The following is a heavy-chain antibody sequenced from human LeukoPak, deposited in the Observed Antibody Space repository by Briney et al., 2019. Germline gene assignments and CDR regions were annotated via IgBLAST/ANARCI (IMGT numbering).Heavy chain of an antibody. J-gene: IGHJ4*02. CDR3: ATGELRTDPYGSGSYYPPHDY. V-gene: IGHV1-24*01. D-gene: IGHD3-10*01. Sequence: ASVKVSCKVSGYTLTELSMHWVRQAPGKGLEWMGGFDPEDGETIYAQKFQGRVTMTEDTSTDTAYMELSSLRSEDTAVYYCATGELRTDPYGSGSYYPPHDYWGQGTLVTVSS. CDR2: FDPEDGET. CDR1: GYTLTELS.